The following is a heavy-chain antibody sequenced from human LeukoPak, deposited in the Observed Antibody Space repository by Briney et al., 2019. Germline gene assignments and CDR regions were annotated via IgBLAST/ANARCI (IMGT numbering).Heavy chain of an antibody. D-gene: IGHD2-15*01. V-gene: IGHV1-2*02. CDR1: GYIFTGYY. Sequence: ASVKVSCKASGYIFTGYYIHWLRQAPGQGLEWMGWINPASGVTNYAQKFQGRVTMTRDTSISTAHMELSRLRPDDTAVYYCAGALFLGYCGLDPWGQGTLVTVSS. CDR2: INPASGVT. CDR3: AGALFLGYCGLDP. J-gene: IGHJ5*02.